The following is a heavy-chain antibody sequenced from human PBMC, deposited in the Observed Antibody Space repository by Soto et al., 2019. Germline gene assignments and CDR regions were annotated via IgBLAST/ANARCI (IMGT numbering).Heavy chain of an antibody. J-gene: IGHJ4*02. D-gene: IGHD3-16*01. V-gene: IGHV4-61*01. CDR3: ARDYVSNLMAY. Sequence: SETLSHTCTVSGGSVSSCSYYWSWTRQPPGKGLEGVGYICYSGSTNYNPSLKSPVTVAVDTSKNQFSLKLSSVTAADTACFFCARDYVSNLMAYWGQLTLVTGS. CDR1: GGSVSSCSYY. CDR2: ICYSGST.